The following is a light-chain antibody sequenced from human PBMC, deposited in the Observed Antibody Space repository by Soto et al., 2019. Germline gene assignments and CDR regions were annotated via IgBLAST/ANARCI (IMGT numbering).Light chain of an antibody. CDR1: QSISTW. CDR3: QQYNSYPFT. Sequence: DIQMTQSPSTLSASVGDRVTITCRASQSISTWLAWYQQKPGKAPKLLIYDASSFESGVPSRFSGSGSGTEFTLTISSLQPDDFATYFCQQYNSYPFTFGPGTKVDIK. CDR2: DAS. V-gene: IGKV1-5*01. J-gene: IGKJ3*01.